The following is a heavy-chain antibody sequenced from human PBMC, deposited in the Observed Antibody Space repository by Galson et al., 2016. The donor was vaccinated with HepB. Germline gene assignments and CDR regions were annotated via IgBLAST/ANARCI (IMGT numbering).Heavy chain of an antibody. J-gene: IGHJ6*02. CDR2: IKPDGSEK. CDR1: GFTFSSYW. CDR3: ARGLDATMGGGRHYGMDV. D-gene: IGHD5-18*01. V-gene: IGHV3-7*01. Sequence: SLRLSCAASGFTFSSYWMNWVRQAPGKGLEWVANIKPDGSEKNYVDSVKGRFTISRDNTKKSLYLQMNILRAEDTAVYYCARGLDATMGGGRHYGMDVWGQGTTVTVSS.